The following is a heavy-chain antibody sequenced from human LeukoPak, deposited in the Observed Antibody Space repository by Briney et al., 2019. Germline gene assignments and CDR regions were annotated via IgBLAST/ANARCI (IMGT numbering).Heavy chain of an antibody. CDR1: GFTFGDYA. V-gene: IGHV3-66*01. D-gene: IGHD3-22*01. CDR3: ARDYSDSSGYYGGYFDY. J-gene: IGHJ4*02. Sequence: GGSLRLSCTASGFTFGDYAMSWFRQAPGKGLEWVSVIYSGGKTYYGDSVKGRFTISRDTSKNTVYLQMNSLRAEDTAVYYCARDYSDSSGYYGGYFDYWGQGTLVTVSS. CDR2: IYSGGKT.